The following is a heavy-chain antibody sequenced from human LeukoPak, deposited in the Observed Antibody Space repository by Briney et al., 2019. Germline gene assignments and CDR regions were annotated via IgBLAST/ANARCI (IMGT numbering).Heavy chain of an antibody. CDR3: AKDARRYSGWYFFDH. V-gene: IGHV3-23*01. D-gene: IGHD6-19*01. Sequence: PGGSLRLSCVASGFSFSNLAMGWVRQAPGNGLEWVSVISDSGDITYYADSVKGWFTISRDNSRNTLYLQMNSLRVDDTAVYYCAKDARRYSGWYFFDHWGQGTLVTVSS. CDR2: ISDSGDIT. CDR1: GFSFSNLA. J-gene: IGHJ4*02.